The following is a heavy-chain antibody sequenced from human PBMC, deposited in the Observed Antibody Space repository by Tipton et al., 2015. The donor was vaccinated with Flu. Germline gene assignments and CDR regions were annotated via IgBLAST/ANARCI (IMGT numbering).Heavy chain of an antibody. Sequence: TLSLTCVVYGGSFSKYYWSWIRQPPGRGLECIGEINHSGSTNYNPSLKSRVTISVDTSKNQFSLKLKYVTAADTAVYYCARSEFDYRGQGTLVTVSS. CDR2: INHSGST. V-gene: IGHV4-34*01. CDR3: ARSEFDY. J-gene: IGHJ4*02. CDR1: GGSFSKYY.